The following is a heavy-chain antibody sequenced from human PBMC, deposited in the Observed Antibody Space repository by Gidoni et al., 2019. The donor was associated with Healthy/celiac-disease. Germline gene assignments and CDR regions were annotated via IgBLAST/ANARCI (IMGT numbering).Heavy chain of an antibody. D-gene: IGHD3-16*01. Sequence: HVQLVQSGADVSKPGSSVNVSCKASGCSFSSYTISWVPQAPGQGLEWMGRIIPTLGIANYAQKFQGRVTITADKSTSTAYMELSSLRSEDTAVYYCARDPTLTKGAAFDIWGQGTMVTVSS. CDR3: ARDPTLTKGAAFDI. CDR2: IIPTLGIA. CDR1: GCSFSSYT. J-gene: IGHJ3*02. V-gene: IGHV1-69*08.